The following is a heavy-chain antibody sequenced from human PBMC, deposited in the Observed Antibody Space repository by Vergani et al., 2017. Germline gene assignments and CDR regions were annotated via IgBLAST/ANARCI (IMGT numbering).Heavy chain of an antibody. J-gene: IGHJ3*02. CDR3: TRTFIVGATTGAFDI. CDR2: IRSKANSYAT. CDR1: GFTFSGSA. V-gene: IGHV3-73*02. D-gene: IGHD1-26*01. Sequence: EVQLVESGGGLVQPGGSLKLSCAASGFTFSGSAMHWVRQASGKGLEWVGRIRSKANSYATAYAASVKGRFTISRDDSKNTAYLQMNSLKTEDTAVYYCTRTFIVGATTGAFDIWGQGTMVTVSS.